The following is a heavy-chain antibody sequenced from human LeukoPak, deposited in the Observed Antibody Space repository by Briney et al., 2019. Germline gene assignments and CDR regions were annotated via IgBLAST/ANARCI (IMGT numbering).Heavy chain of an antibody. CDR1: GGSFSGYY. V-gene: IGHV4-34*01. CDR3: VRDANWGLDALDI. D-gene: IGHD7-27*01. CDR2: INHSGST. Sequence: SETLSLTCAVYGGSFSGYYWSWIRQPPGKGLEWIGEINHSGSTNYNPSLKSRVTISVDTSKNQFSLQLNSVTPENTAVYYCVRDANWGLDALDIWGQGTMVTVSS. J-gene: IGHJ3*02.